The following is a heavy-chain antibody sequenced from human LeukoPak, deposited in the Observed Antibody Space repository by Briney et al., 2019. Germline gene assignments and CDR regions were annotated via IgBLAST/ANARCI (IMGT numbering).Heavy chain of an antibody. J-gene: IGHJ4*02. Sequence: PGGSLRLSCAASGFTLSDFWMTWVRQAPGRGLEWVANIKHDGSDKYYLDPVTGRFTVSRDNAKNSLFLQMNSPRVEDTAVYYCARDPLSYLGEIDTSSYYFDYWGQGTLATVSS. V-gene: IGHV3-7*01. CDR3: ARDPLSYLGEIDTSSYYFDY. D-gene: IGHD3-16*01. CDR1: GFTLSDFW. CDR2: IKHDGSDK.